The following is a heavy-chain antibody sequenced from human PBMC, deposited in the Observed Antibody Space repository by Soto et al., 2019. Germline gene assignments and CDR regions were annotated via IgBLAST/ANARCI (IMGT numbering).Heavy chain of an antibody. CDR2: ISAYNGNT. V-gene: IGHV1-18*01. CDR1: GYTFTSSG. D-gene: IGHD6-6*01. J-gene: IGHJ4*02. CDR3: AIEKDWYRSSAAVFEY. Sequence: ASVKVSCKASGYTFTSSGISCVRQAPGKGLEWMGWISAYNGNTNYAQKLQGIVTMTTDTSTRTAYMEGRSLRSDDTAVYYCAIEKDWYRSSAAVFEYWGQGTLVTVSS.